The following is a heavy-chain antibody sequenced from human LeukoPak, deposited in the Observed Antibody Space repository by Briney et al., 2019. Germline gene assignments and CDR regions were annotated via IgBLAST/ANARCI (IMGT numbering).Heavy chain of an antibody. CDR2: ISGFNDNT. V-gene: IGHV1-18*01. J-gene: IGHJ4*02. CDR1: GYFFSHYG. CDR3: ARDQCSSTSCYVGVGIFDY. D-gene: IGHD2-2*01. Sequence: GASVKVSCKTSGYFFSHYGISGVRQAPGQGPEWLGWISGFNDNTNYAQRVQGRVTMTTDTATSTAYMELRSLRSDDTAVYYCARDQCSSTSCYVGVGIFDYWGQGTLVTVSS.